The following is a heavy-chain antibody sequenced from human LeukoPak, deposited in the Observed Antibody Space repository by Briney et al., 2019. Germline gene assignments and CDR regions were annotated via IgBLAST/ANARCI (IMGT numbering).Heavy chain of an antibody. CDR2: ISWNSGSI. Sequence: GRSLRLSCAASGFTFDDYAMHWVRQAPGKGLEWVSGISWNSGSIGYADSVKGRFTISRDNAKNSLYLQMNSLRAEDMALYYCAKAGGDDILTGYLARWGQGTLVTVSS. D-gene: IGHD3-9*01. J-gene: IGHJ4*02. CDR1: GFTFDDYA. V-gene: IGHV3-9*03. CDR3: AKAGGDDILTGYLAR.